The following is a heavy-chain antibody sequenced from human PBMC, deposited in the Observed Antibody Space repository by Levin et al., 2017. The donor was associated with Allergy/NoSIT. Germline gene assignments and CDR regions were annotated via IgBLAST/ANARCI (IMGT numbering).Heavy chain of an antibody. Sequence: GGSLRLSCAASGFTFDDYAMHWVRQAPGKGLEWVSGISWNSGSIGYADSVKGRFTISRDNAKTSLYLQMNSMRTEDTALYYCARDNIGLPDAFDIWGQGTMVIVSS. J-gene: IGHJ3*02. D-gene: IGHD3-10*01. CDR3: ARDNIGLPDAFDI. CDR1: GFTFDDYA. CDR2: ISWNSGSI. V-gene: IGHV3-9*01.